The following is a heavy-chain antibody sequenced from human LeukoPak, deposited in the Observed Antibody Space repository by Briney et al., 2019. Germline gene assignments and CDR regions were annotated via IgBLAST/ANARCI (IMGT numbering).Heavy chain of an antibody. CDR1: GGSISSSHW. J-gene: IGHJ4*02. D-gene: IGHD6-19*01. CDR2: IHHSGST. V-gene: IGHV4-4*02. CDR3: ASKQTAVAGYFDC. Sequence: SGTLSLTCAISGGSISSSHWWSWVRQPPGKGLEWIGEIHHSGSTNYNPSLKSRVSISVDKFKNQFSLKLSSVTAGDTAVYYCASKQTAVAGYFDCWGQGTLVTVSS.